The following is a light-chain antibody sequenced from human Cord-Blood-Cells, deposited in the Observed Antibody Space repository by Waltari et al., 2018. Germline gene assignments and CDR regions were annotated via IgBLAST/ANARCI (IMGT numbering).Light chain of an antibody. CDR3: NSRDSSGNHVV. J-gene: IGLJ2*01. Sequence: SSELTQDPAVSVALGQTVRIPCQGDSLRSYYASWYQQKPGQAPVLVLYGKNTRPSGIPDRFSGSSSGNTASLTITGAQAEDEADYYCNSRDSSGNHVVFGGGTKLTVL. CDR2: GKN. CDR1: SLRSYY. V-gene: IGLV3-19*01.